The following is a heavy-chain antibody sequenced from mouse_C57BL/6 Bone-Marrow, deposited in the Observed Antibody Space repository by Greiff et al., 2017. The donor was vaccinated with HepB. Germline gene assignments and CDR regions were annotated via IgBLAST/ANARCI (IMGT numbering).Heavy chain of an antibody. Sequence: QVQLQQSGAELARPGASVKLSCKASGYTFTSYGISWVKQRTGQGLEWIGEIYPRSGNTYYNEKFKGKATLTADKSSSTAYMELRSLTSEDSAVYFCARKGPITTVVATDDWGQGTTLTVSS. D-gene: IGHD1-1*01. CDR2: IYPRSGNT. CDR1: GYTFTSYG. J-gene: IGHJ2*01. CDR3: ARKGPITTVVATDD. V-gene: IGHV1-81*01.